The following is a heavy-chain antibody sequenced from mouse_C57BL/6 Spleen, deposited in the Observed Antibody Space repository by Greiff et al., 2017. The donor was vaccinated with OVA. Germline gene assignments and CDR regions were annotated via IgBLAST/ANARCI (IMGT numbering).Heavy chain of an antibody. V-gene: IGHV1-55*01. J-gene: IGHJ3*01. CDR3: ARGIYDGYYGFAY. CDR1: GYTFTSYW. D-gene: IGHD2-3*01. CDR2: IYPGSGST. Sequence: VQLQQSGAELVKPGASVKMSCKASGYTFTSYWITWVKQRPGQGLEWIGDIYPGSGSTNYNEKFKSKATLTVDTSSSTAYMQLSSLTSEDSAVYYCARGIYDGYYGFAYWGQGTLVTVSA.